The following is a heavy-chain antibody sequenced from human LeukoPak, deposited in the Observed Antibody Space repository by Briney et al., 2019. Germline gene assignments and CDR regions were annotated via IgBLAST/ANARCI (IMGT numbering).Heavy chain of an antibody. CDR2: ISVYNGNT. CDR3: AREGLGELTLDY. J-gene: IGHJ4*02. Sequence: ASVKVSCKASGYRFSSNGISWVRQAPGQGLEWMGWISVYNGNTKYTQKFQGRVIMTTDTSTNTAYMEVRSLRSDDTAIYYCAREGLGELTLDYWGQGTLVIVST. V-gene: IGHV1-18*01. D-gene: IGHD3-16*01. CDR1: GYRFSSNG.